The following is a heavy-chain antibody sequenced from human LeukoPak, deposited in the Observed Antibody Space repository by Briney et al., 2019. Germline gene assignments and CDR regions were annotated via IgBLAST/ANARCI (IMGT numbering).Heavy chain of an antibody. CDR2: IYHSGST. D-gene: IGHD3-22*01. CDR3: ARERYYYDTTGFIDY. CDR1: GGSINEYY. Sequence: PSETLSLTCTVSGGSINEYYWSWIRQSPGKGLEWIGYIYHSGSTNYNPSLKSRVTISVDTSKNQFSLKLSSVTAADTAVYYCARERYYYDTTGFIDYWGQGTLVTVS. V-gene: IGHV4-59*01. J-gene: IGHJ4*02.